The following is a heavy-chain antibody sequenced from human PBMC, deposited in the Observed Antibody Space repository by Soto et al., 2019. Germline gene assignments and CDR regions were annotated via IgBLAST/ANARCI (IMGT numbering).Heavy chain of an antibody. CDR3: ARGPAAVYYYYGMDV. CDR1: GGTFSSYA. V-gene: IGHV1-69*01. Sequence: ASLKVTCKSSGGTFSSYAIIWVRQAPGQGLEWMGGNIPIFGTANYAQKFQGRVTITADESTSTAYMELGSLRSEDTAVYYCARGPAAVYYYYGMDVWGQGTTVTVSS. J-gene: IGHJ6*02. CDR2: NIPIFGTA. D-gene: IGHD2-2*01.